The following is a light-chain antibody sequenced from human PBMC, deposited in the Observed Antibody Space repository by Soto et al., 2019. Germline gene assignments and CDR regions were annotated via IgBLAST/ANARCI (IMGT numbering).Light chain of an antibody. CDR3: QSSDSSLSEV. CDR2: GNS. Sequence: QSVLTQPPSVSGAPGQRVTISCTGSSSNIGAGYDVHWYQQLPGTAPKLLIYGNSNRPSGVPDRFSGSKSGTSASLAITGLQAEDEADYYCQSSDSSLSEVFGGGTKLTVL. V-gene: IGLV1-40*01. CDR1: SSNIGAGYD. J-gene: IGLJ2*01.